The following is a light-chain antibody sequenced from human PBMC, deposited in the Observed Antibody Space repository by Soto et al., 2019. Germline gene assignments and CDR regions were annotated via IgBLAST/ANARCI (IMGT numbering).Light chain of an antibody. CDR3: QQYDNLPRWT. Sequence: DIQMTQSPSTLSASVGDRVTITCRASQSISSYLNWYQQKPGKAPKLLIYDASNLETGVPSRFSGSGSGTDFTFTISSLQPEDIATYYCQQYDNLPRWTFGQGTKVDIK. V-gene: IGKV1-33*01. J-gene: IGKJ1*01. CDR1: QSISSY. CDR2: DAS.